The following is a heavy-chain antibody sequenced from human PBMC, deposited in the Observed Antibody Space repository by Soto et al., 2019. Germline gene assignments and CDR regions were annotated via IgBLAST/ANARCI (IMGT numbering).Heavy chain of an antibody. Sequence: SETLSLTCGVAGGSISSGGYSWSWIRQPPGKGLEWIGYIYHSGSTYYNPSLKSRVTISVDRSKNQFSLKLSSVTAADTAMYYCARVPDYWGQGTLVTVSS. CDR2: IYHSGST. J-gene: IGHJ4*02. CDR3: ARVPDY. V-gene: IGHV4-30-2*01. CDR1: GGSISSGGYS.